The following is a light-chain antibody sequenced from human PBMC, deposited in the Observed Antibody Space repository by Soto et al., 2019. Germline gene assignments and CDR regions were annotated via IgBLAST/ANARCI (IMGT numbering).Light chain of an antibody. Sequence: AIRMTQSPSSFSASTGERVTITCRASQGISSYLAWYQQKPGKAPKLLIYAASTLQSGVPSRFSGSGSSTDFTLTISCLQSEDFATYYCQQYYSYPRTFGQGTKVEIK. CDR3: QQYYSYPRT. V-gene: IGKV1-8*01. CDR1: QGISSY. J-gene: IGKJ1*01. CDR2: AAS.